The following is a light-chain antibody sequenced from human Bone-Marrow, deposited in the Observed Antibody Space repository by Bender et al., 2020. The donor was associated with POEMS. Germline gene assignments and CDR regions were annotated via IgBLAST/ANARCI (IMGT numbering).Light chain of an antibody. Sequence: QSALTQPASVSESPGQSITISCTGSSSDVGGYDYVSWYQQHPGKAPKLMIYDVTKRPSGVSNRFSGSKSGNTASLSISGLQTEDEADYYCSSYSSSSTFVLFGGGTKVTVL. V-gene: IGLV2-14*03. CDR1: SSDVGGYDY. CDR3: SSYSSSSTFVL. J-gene: IGLJ2*01. CDR2: DVT.